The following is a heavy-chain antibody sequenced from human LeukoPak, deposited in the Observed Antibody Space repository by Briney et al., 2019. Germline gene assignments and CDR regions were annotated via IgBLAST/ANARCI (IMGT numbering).Heavy chain of an antibody. D-gene: IGHD3-10*01. CDR1: GFTFSSYW. Sequence: GGSLRLSCAASGFTFSSYWMSWVRQAPGKGLEWVANIKQDGSEKYYVDSVKGRFTISRDNAKNSLYLQMNSLRAEDTAVYYCARGRWFGELLLYYFDYWGQGTLVTVSS. CDR3: ARGRWFGELLLYYFDY. J-gene: IGHJ4*02. V-gene: IGHV3-7*01. CDR2: IKQDGSEK.